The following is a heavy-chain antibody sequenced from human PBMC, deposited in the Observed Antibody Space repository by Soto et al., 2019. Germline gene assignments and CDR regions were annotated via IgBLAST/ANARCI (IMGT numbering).Heavy chain of an antibody. CDR1: GGTFSNSA. V-gene: IGHV1-69*12. D-gene: IGHD3-22*01. J-gene: IGHJ6*01. Sequence: QVQLEQSGAEVKKPGSSVKVSCKTSGGTFSNSAISWVRQAPGQGPEWMGGIMPIFRTPEYAQKFQDRVTITADESTTTAYMELRGLRSADTAVYYCARDKVRLQIGGNYHYLLEVWGQGTTVTV. CDR2: IMPIFRTP. CDR3: ARDKVRLQIGGNYHYLLEV.